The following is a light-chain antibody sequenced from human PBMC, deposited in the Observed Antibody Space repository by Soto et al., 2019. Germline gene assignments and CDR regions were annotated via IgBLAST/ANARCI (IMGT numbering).Light chain of an antibody. J-gene: IGLJ2*01. CDR3: CSYAVSSTYVV. CDR2: EGR. Sequence: QSALTQPASVSGSPGQSITISCTGTSSDVGSYNLVSWYQQHPGKAPKLMIYEGRKRPSGVPNRFSGSKSGNTASLTISGLQAEEEADYYCCSYAVSSTYVVFGRGTQVTVL. V-gene: IGLV2-23*01. CDR1: SSDVGSYNL.